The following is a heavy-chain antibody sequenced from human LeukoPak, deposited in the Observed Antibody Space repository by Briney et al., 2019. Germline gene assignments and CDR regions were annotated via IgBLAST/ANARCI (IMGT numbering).Heavy chain of an antibody. Sequence: QTGGSLRLSCAASGFTFSSYSMNWVRQAPGKGLEWVSYISSSSSTIYYADSVKGRFTISRDNAKNSLYLQMNSLRAEDDTAVYYCARGFGSSIPYSYYYYLDVWGKGTTVTVSS. CDR1: GFTFSSYS. V-gene: IGHV3-48*04. J-gene: IGHJ6*03. D-gene: IGHD6-6*01. CDR2: ISSSSSTI. CDR3: ARGFGSSIPYSYYYYLDV.